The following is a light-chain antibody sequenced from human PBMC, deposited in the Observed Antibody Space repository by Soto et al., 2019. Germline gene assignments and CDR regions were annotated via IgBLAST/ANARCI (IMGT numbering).Light chain of an antibody. CDR2: EVS. Sequence: QSALTQPPSASGSPGQSVTISCTGTSRDVGYYNFVSWYQQHPGKAPKLMIYEVSERPSGVPDRFSGSKSGNTASLTVSGLQAEDDADYYCSSFSGSNNYVFGTGTKLTVL. CDR1: SRDVGYYNF. CDR3: SSFSGSNNYV. J-gene: IGLJ1*01. V-gene: IGLV2-8*01.